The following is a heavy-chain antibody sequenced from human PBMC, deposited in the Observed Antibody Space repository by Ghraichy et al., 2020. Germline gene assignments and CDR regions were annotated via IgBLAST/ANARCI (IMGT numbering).Heavy chain of an antibody. CDR2: IRYDGSVQ. CDR1: GFTFSTYG. J-gene: IGHJ4*02. V-gene: IGHV3-30*02. D-gene: IGHD4-11*01. CDR3: AKDKYSNYDYFDY. Sequence: GGSLRLSCAASGFTFSTYGMLWVRQAPGKGLEWVAFIRYDGSVQYYADSVKGRFTISRDNSKNTVYLQKNSLRAEDTAHYYCAKDKYSNYDYFDYWGQGTLVVVSS.